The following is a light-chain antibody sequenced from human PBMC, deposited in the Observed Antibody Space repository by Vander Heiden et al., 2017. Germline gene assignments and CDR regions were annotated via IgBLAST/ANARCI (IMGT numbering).Light chain of an antibody. CDR1: KLGDKY. Sequence: SYELTQRPLVSVSPGQTASITCSGDKLGDKYACWYQQKPGQSPVLVIYQDSKRPSGIPERFSGSNSGNTATLTISGTQAMDEADYYCQAWDSSLYVFGTGTKVTVL. J-gene: IGLJ1*01. CDR2: QDS. V-gene: IGLV3-1*01. CDR3: QAWDSSLYV.